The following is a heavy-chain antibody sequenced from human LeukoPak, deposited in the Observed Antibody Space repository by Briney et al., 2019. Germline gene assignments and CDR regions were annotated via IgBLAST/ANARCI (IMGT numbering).Heavy chain of an antibody. CDR1: GFTFSNYA. D-gene: IGHD2-21*02. CDR2: ISGSGLRT. Sequence: GGSLRLSCAASGFTFSNYAMSWVRQAPGKGLEWVSAISGSGLRTYYADSVKGRFTISRDISKNTLYLQMDSLRAEDTAVYYCARDRGSIVVVTAIGWFDPWGQGTLVTVSS. J-gene: IGHJ5*02. CDR3: ARDRGSIVVVTAIGWFDP. V-gene: IGHV3-23*01.